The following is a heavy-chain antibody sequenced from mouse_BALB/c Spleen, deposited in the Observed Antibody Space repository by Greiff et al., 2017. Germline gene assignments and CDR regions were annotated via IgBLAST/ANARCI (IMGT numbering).Heavy chain of an antibody. CDR3: ARRDYRYYAMDY. CDR1: GFTFSSYG. D-gene: IGHD2-14*01. CDR2: INRNGGST. J-gene: IGHJ4*01. Sequence: EVMLVESGGGLVQPGGSLKLSCAASGFTFSSYGMSWVRQTPDKRLELVATINRNGGSTYYPDSVKGRFTISRDNAKNTLYLQMSSLKSEDTAMYYCARRDYRYYAMDYWGQGTSVTVSS. V-gene: IGHV5-6-3*01.